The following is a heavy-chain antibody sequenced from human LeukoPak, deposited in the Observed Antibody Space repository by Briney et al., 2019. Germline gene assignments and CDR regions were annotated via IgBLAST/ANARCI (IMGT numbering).Heavy chain of an antibody. CDR1: GFTFSSYG. V-gene: IGHV3-30*18. J-gene: IGHJ6*02. Sequence: PGGSLRLSCAASGFTFSSYGMHWVRQAPGKGLEWVAVISYDGSNKHYADSVKGRFTISRDNSKNTLYLQMNSLRAEDTAVYYCAKDLQVVVAATWGYYYGMDVWGQGTTVTVSS. CDR2: ISYDGSNK. D-gene: IGHD2-15*01. CDR3: AKDLQVVVAATWGYYYGMDV.